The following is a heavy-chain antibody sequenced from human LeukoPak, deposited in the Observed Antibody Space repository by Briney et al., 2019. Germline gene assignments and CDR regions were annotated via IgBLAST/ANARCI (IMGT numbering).Heavy chain of an antibody. CDR2: IYSGGST. V-gene: IGHV3-53*05. D-gene: IGHD2-15*01. J-gene: IGHJ6*02. CDR3: AKVSSCSGGSCYDDSPYGMDV. CDR1: GFTVSTNY. Sequence: GGSLRLSCAASGFTVSTNYMSWVRQAPGKGLEWVSVIYSGGSTYYADSVKGRFTISRDNSKNTLYLQMNSLRAEDTAVYYCAKVSSCSGGSCYDDSPYGMDVWGQGTTVTVSS.